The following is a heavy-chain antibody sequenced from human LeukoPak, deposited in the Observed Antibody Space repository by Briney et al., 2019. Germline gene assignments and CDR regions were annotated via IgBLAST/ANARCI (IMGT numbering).Heavy chain of an antibody. J-gene: IGHJ6*03. CDR2: ISGSGGST. D-gene: IGHD3-3*01. CDR3: ARVASWDYDFWSGYYFGDYYYYYYMDV. Sequence: TGGSLRLSCAASGFTFSSYAMSWVRQAPGKGLEWVSAISGSGGSTYYADSVKGRFTISRDNAKNTLYLQMNSLRAEDTAVYYCARVASWDYDFWSGYYFGDYYYYYYMDVWGKGTTVTVSS. V-gene: IGHV3-23*01. CDR1: GFTFSSYA.